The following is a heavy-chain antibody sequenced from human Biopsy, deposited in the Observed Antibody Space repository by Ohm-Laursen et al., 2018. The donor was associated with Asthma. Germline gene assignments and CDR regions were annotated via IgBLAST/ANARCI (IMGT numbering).Heavy chain of an antibody. CDR1: GDSFSNYA. D-gene: IGHD6-19*01. CDR2: LIPVLGTP. V-gene: IGHV1-69*01. CDR3: ARGDSSGWSQYYFDY. J-gene: IGHJ4*02. Sequence: SSVKVSCKASGDSFSNYAISWVRQAPGQGLEWMGGLIPVLGTPDHAQMFEGRVTITADESTSTAYMELSSLSSEDTAVYYCARGDSSGWSQYYFDYWGQGTLVTVSS.